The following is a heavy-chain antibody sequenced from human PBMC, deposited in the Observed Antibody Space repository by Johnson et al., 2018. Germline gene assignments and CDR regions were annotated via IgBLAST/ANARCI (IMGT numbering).Heavy chain of an antibody. Sequence: QVQLVQSGGGVVQPGRSXRLSCAASGFTFSSYAMHWVRQAPGKGLEWVAVISYDGSNKYYADSVKGRFTISRDNSKHTLYLQMNSLRAEDTAVYYCARPGIAVAGTQRGAFDIWGQGTMVTVSS. CDR2: ISYDGSNK. J-gene: IGHJ3*02. CDR3: ARPGIAVAGTQRGAFDI. D-gene: IGHD6-19*01. V-gene: IGHV3-30-3*01. CDR1: GFTFSSYA.